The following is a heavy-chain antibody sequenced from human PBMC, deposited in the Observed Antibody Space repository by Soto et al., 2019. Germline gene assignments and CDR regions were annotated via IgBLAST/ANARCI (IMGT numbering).Heavy chain of an antibody. D-gene: IGHD3-3*01. CDR3: AKGALYTIFGVVIVLDY. J-gene: IGHJ4*02. V-gene: IGHV3-23*01. Sequence: PGGSLRLSCAASGFTFSSYAMSWVRQAPGKGLEWVSAISGSGGSTYYADSVKGRFTISRDNSKNTLYLQMNSLRAEDTAVYYCAKGALYTIFGVVIVLDYWGQGTLVTVSS. CDR2: ISGSGGST. CDR1: GFTFSSYA.